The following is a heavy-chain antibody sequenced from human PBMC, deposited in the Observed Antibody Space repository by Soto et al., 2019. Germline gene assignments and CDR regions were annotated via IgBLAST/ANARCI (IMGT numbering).Heavy chain of an antibody. D-gene: IGHD1-26*01. Sequence: PGESRKISCKGSGYMFTTYWIGWVRQMPGKGLEWMGIIYPGDSDARYSPSFQGQVTISVDKSISTAYLQWSSLKASDTAMYYCARKSGPYEADAFHFWGQGTIVTVSS. CDR3: ARKSGPYEADAFHF. V-gene: IGHV5-51*01. CDR2: IYPGDSDA. J-gene: IGHJ3*01. CDR1: GYMFTTYW.